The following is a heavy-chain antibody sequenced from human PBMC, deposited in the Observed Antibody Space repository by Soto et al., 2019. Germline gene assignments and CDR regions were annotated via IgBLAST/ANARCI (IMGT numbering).Heavy chain of an antibody. CDR3: AKEDRSVAGSSLDY. Sequence: EVQLVESGGGLVQPGRSLRLSCAASGFTFDDYAMHWVRQAPGKGLEWVSGISWNSGSIGYADSVKGRFTISRDNAKNSLYLKMNSLRAEDTALYYCAKEDRSVAGSSLDYWGQGTLVTVSS. V-gene: IGHV3-9*01. CDR2: ISWNSGSI. CDR1: GFTFDDYA. J-gene: IGHJ4*02. D-gene: IGHD6-19*01.